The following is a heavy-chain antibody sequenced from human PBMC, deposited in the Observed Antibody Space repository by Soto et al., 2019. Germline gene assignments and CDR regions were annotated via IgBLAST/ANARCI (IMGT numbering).Heavy chain of an antibody. CDR2: ISSSSSTI. CDR3: ARDRLLWFGELFDAFDI. J-gene: IGHJ3*02. V-gene: IGHV3-48*01. CDR1: GFTFSSYS. D-gene: IGHD3-10*01. Sequence: GGSLRLSCAASGFTFSSYSMNWVRQAPGKGLEWVSYISSSSSTIYYADSVKGRFTISRDNAKNSLYLQMNSLRAEDTAVYYCARDRLLWFGELFDAFDIWGQGTMVTVSS.